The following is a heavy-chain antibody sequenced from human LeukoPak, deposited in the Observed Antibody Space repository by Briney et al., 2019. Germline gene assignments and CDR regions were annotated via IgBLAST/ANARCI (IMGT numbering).Heavy chain of an antibody. D-gene: IGHD3-22*01. J-gene: IGHJ4*02. CDR1: GGTFSSHG. V-gene: IGHV1-69*01. CDR2: IIPTFGSV. CDR3: ARGHYYDNSGYYVPLDF. Sequence: SVNVSCKASGGTFSSHGISWVRQAPGQGLEFMGGIIPTFGSVNYAQKFQGRVTMTADESTSTAYMELRSLRSDDTAVFYCARGHYYDNSGYYVPLDFWGQGTLVTVSS.